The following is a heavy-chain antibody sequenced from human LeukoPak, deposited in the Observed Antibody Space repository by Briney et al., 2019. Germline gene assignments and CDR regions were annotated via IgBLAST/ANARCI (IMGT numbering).Heavy chain of an antibody. J-gene: IGHJ6*02. CDR1: GFTFSSYS. Sequence: GGSLRLSCAASGFTFSSYSMNWVRQAPGKGLEWVSYISSSSSTIYYADSVKGRFTISRDNAKNSLYLQMNSLRAEDTAVYYCDLHCSSSSCYLYGMDVWGQGTTVTVSS. CDR2: ISSSSSTI. D-gene: IGHD2-2*01. V-gene: IGHV3-48*04. CDR3: DLHCSSSSCYLYGMDV.